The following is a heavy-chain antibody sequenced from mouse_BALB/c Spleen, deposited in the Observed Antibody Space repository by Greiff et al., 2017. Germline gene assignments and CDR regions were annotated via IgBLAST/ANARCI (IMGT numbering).Heavy chain of an antibody. V-gene: IGHV3-6*02. Sequence: EVQRVESGPGLVKPSQSLSLTCSVTGYSITSGYYWNWIRQFPGNKLEWMGYISYDGSNNYNPSLKNRISITRDTSKNQFFLKLNSVTTEDTATYYCARKAYGSSPWFAYWGQGTLVTVSA. CDR1: GYSITSGYY. CDR3: ARKAYGSSPWFAY. CDR2: ISYDGSN. D-gene: IGHD1-1*01. J-gene: IGHJ3*01.